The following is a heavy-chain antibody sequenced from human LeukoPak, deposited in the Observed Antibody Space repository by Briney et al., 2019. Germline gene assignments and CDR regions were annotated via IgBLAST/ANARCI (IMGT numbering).Heavy chain of an antibody. CDR2: INHSGST. V-gene: IGHV4-34*01. CDR1: GGSFSGYY. Sequence: SETLSLTCAVYGGSFSGYYWSWIRQPPGKGLEWIGEINHSGSTNYNPSLKSRVTISVDTSKNQFSLKLSSVTAADTAVYYCARGGYEGGSGWYGRIDYWGQGTLVTVSS. D-gene: IGHD6-19*01. J-gene: IGHJ4*02. CDR3: ARGGYEGGSGWYGRIDY.